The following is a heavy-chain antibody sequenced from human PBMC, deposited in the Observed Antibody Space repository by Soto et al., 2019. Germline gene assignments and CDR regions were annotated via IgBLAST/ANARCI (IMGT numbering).Heavy chain of an antibody. D-gene: IGHD3-3*01. CDR2: ISTSGTTI. CDR3: ARRITIFGVALDY. J-gene: IGHJ4*02. V-gene: IGHV3-48*03. Sequence: GGSLRLSCAATGFTLSSFEMNWVRQAPGKGLEWVSYISTSGTTITYADSVKGRFTISRDNSKNTLYLQMNSLRAEDTAVYYCARRITIFGVALDYWGQGTLVTVSS. CDR1: GFTLSSFE.